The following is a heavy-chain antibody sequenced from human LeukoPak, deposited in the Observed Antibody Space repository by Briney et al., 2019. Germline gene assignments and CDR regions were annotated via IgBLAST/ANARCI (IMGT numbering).Heavy chain of an antibody. CDR2: IIPIFGTA. CDR3: ARDPHPHCSSTSCYSTGYMDV. V-gene: IGHV1-69*01. CDR1: GGTFSSYA. D-gene: IGHD2-2*02. J-gene: IGHJ6*03. Sequence: SVKVSCKASGGTFSSYAISWVRQAPGQGLEWMGGIIPIFGTANYAQKFQGRVTITADESTSTAYMELSSLRSEDTAVYYCARDPHPHCSSTSCYSTGYMDVWGKGTTVTVSS.